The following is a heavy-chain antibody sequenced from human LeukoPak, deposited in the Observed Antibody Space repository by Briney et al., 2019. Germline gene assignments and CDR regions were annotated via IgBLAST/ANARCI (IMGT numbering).Heavy chain of an antibody. J-gene: IGHJ4*02. CDR1: GFTFSSYS. CDR3: ARDIRAPRGYYDSSDARYYSDY. Sequence: GGSLRLSCAASGFTFSSYSMNWVRQAPGKGLEWVSSISSSSSYIYYADSVKGRFTISRDNAKNSLYLQMNSLRAEDTAVYYCARDIRAPRGYYDSSDARYYSDYWGQGTLVTVSS. CDR2: ISSSSSYI. D-gene: IGHD3-22*01. V-gene: IGHV3-21*01.